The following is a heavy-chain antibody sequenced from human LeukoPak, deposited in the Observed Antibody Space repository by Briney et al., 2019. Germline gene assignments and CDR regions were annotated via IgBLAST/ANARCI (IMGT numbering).Heavy chain of an antibody. CDR1: GGSISSSSYY. D-gene: IGHD6-13*01. CDR2: IYYSGST. CDR3: ARIKAGYSRYYFDY. Sequence: SETLSLTCTVSGGSISSSSYYWGWIRQPPGKGLEWIGSIYYSGSTYYNPSLKSRVTISVDTSMNQFSLKLSSVTAADTAVYYCARIKAGYSRYYFDYWGQGTLVTVSS. J-gene: IGHJ4*02. V-gene: IGHV4-39*01.